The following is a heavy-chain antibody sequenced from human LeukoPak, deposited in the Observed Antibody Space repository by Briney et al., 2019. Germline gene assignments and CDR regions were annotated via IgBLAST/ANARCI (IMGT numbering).Heavy chain of an antibody. CDR3: AKDRYDYGDYYFDY. CDR2: IRYDGSNK. J-gene: IGHJ4*02. Sequence: GGSLRLSCAASGFTFSSYGMHWVRQAPGKGLEWVAFIRYDGSNKYYADSVKGRFTISRDNSKNPLYLQMNSLRAEDTAVYYCAKDRYDYGDYYFDYLAQGTLVTVSS. V-gene: IGHV3-30*02. CDR1: GFTFSSYG. D-gene: IGHD4-17*01.